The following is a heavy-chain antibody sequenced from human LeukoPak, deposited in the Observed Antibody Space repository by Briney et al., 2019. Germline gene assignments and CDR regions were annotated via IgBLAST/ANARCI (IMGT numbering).Heavy chain of an antibody. J-gene: IGHJ4*02. CDR3: ARSYSSGWFYFDY. D-gene: IGHD6-19*01. CDR1: GFTFSTYS. V-gene: IGHV3-48*02. Sequence: GRSLRLSCAASGFTFSTYSMNWVRQAPGKGLEWVSYISSSSSTIYCADSVKGRFTISRDNAKNSLYLQMNSLRDEDTAVYSCARSYSSGWFYFDYWGQGTLVTVSS. CDR2: ISSSSSTI.